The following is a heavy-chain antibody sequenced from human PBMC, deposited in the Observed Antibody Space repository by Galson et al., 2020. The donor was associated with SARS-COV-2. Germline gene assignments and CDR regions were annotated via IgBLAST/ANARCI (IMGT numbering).Heavy chain of an antibody. D-gene: IGHD1-26*01. V-gene: IGHV3-30*04. Sequence: TGGSLRLSCAASGFTFSSYAMHWVRQAPGKGLEWVAVISYDGSNKYYADSVKGRFTISRDNSKNTLYLQMNSLRAEDTAVYYCARDGWELRGAFDIWGQGTMVTVSS. CDR2: ISYDGSNK. CDR3: ARDGWELRGAFDI. J-gene: IGHJ3*02. CDR1: GFTFSSYA.